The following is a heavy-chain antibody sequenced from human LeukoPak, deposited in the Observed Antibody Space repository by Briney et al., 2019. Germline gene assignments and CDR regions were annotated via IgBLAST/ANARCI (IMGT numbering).Heavy chain of an antibody. J-gene: IGHJ5*02. D-gene: IGHD6-13*01. CDR2: IYTSGST. CDR3: ARDSSSWYSGGWFDP. V-gene: IGHV4-4*07. CDR1: GGSISSYY. Sequence: SETLSLTCTVSGGSISSYYWSWIRQPAGKGLEWIGRIYTSGSTNYNPSLKSRVTMSVDTSKNRFSLKLSSVTAADTAVYYCARDSSSWYSGGWFDPWGQGTLVTVSS.